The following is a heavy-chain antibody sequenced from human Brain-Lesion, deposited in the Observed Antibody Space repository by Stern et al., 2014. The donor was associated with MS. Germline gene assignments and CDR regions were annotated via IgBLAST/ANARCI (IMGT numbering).Heavy chain of an antibody. J-gene: IGHJ4*02. V-gene: IGHV4-61*02. CDR3: ARGHWELLGNNYFDS. D-gene: IGHD1-26*01. Sequence: QLQLQESGPGLVKPSQTLSLTCTVSGASISSGTSYWSWIRQPAGGGLEGIGRPHASGATYYNPSLKSRVTISGDTSKNQFSLNLNSVTAADTAVYYCARGHWELLGNNYFDSWGQGTLVTVSS. CDR1: GASISSGTSY. CDR2: PHASGAT.